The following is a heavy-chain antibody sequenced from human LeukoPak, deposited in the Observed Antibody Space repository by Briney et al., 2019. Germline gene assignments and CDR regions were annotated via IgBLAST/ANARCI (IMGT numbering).Heavy chain of an antibody. CDR2: IYYSRST. J-gene: IGHJ4*02. Sequence: SETLSLTCSVSGGSVSSDPYYWSWIRQPPGKGLEWIGYIYYSRSTNYNPSLKSRVTISIDTSKNQFSLKLTSVTAADTAVYYCARMEAWVGLTTGPRGFDYWGQGTLVTVSS. V-gene: IGHV4-61*01. D-gene: IGHD1-26*01. CDR3: ARMEAWVGLTTGPRGFDY. CDR1: GGSVSSDPYY.